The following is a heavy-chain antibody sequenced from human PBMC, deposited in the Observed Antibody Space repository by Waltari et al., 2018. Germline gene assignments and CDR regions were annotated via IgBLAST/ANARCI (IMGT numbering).Heavy chain of an antibody. D-gene: IGHD6-19*01. CDR2: VYYTGNP. CDR3: ARGMSSVWYGPFDY. V-gene: IGHV4-59*08. J-gene: IGHJ4*02. CDR1: GGSINIYY. Sequence: QVQLQESGPGLVKPSETLSLTCTVSGGSINIYYWSWIRQPPGKGLEWIGYVYYTGNPIYNPSLGSRVTWSADTSKNQVSLRLRSVTAADTAVYYCARGMSSVWYGPFDYWGQGTLVTVSS.